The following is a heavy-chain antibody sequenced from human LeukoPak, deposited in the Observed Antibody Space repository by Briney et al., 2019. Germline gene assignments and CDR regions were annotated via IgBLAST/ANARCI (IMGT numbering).Heavy chain of an antibody. V-gene: IGHV4-30-4*07. CDR2: IYYSGST. Sequence: SETLSLTCAVSGGSISSGGYSWSWIRQPPGKGLERIGYIYYSGSTYYNPSLKSRVTISVDTSKNQFSLKLSSVTAADTAVYYCARTDPYGGNTKGYYYYMDVWGKGTAVTVSS. D-gene: IGHD4-23*01. CDR1: GGSISSGGYS. CDR3: ARTDPYGGNTKGYYYYMDV. J-gene: IGHJ6*03.